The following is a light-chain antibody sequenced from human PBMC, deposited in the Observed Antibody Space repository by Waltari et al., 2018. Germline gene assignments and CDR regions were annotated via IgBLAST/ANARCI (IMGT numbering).Light chain of an antibody. CDR3: CSYAGP. V-gene: IGLV2-11*01. CDR2: DAT. J-gene: IGLJ2*01. CDR1: SSYVGVSNY. Sequence: QSALTQPRSVSGSPGQSVATSCPGTSSYVGVSNYVSWYQQHPGKAPKLMIYDATKRPSGVPDRFSGSKSGNTASLTISGLQADDEADYYCCSYAGPFGGGTKLTVL.